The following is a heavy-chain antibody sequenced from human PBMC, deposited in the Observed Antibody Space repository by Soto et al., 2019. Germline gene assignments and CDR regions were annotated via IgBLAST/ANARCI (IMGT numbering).Heavy chain of an antibody. CDR3: AKGSASSGWPPSSRTSYYYYGMDV. D-gene: IGHD6-19*01. V-gene: IGHV3-30*18. Sequence: QVQLVESGGGVVQPGRSLRLSCAASGFTFSSYGMHWVRQAPGEGLEWVAVTSYDGSNKYYADSVKGRFTISRDNSKNTVYLQMNSLRAEDTAVYYCAKGSASSGWPPSSRTSYYYYGMDVWGQGTTVTVSS. CDR2: TSYDGSNK. J-gene: IGHJ6*02. CDR1: GFTFSSYG.